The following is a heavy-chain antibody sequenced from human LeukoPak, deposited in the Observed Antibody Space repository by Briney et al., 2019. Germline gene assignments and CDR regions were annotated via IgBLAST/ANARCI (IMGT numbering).Heavy chain of an antibody. V-gene: IGHV1-46*01. Sequence: ASVKVSCKASGYTFSSYYVHWVRQAPGQGLEWMGMIIPSDGFTSYAQKLQGRVTMTTDTSASTAYMELRSLRSDDTAVYYCARVGSGWSSYYYYMDVWGKGTTVTISS. CDR3: ARVGSGWSSYYYYMDV. CDR1: GYTFSSYY. D-gene: IGHD6-19*01. CDR2: IIPSDGFT. J-gene: IGHJ6*03.